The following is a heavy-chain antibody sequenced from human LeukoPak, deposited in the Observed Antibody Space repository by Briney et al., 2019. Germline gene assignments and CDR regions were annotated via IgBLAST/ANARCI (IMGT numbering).Heavy chain of an antibody. D-gene: IGHD6-13*01. CDR2: ISYDGTNK. V-gene: IGHV3-30*01. CDR3: AGSPKYSSSWYEYFEH. CDR1: GFTFSNYG. J-gene: IGHJ1*01. Sequence: PGGSLRLSCAASGFTFSNYGMHWVRQAPGKGLEWVAVISYDGTNKYYADSVKGRFTISRDNSMNTLFLQMNSLRAEDAAVYYCAGSPKYSSSWYEYFEHWGQGALVTVSS.